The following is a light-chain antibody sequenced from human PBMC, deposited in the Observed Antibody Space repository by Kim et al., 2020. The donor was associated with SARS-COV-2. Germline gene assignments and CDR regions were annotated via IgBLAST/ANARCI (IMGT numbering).Light chain of an antibody. CDR2: ASS. CDR1: QGISNY. CDR3: QKYNSAPRT. J-gene: IGKJ1*01. Sequence: ASVGDRVTITCRASQGISNYLAWYQQKPGKIPKLLIYASSALQSGVPSRFSGSGSGTDFTLTISSLQPEDVATYYCQKYNSAPRTFGQGTKVDIK. V-gene: IGKV1-27*01.